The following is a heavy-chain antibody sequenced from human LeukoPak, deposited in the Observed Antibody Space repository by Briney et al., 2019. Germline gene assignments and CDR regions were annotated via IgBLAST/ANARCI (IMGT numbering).Heavy chain of an antibody. V-gene: IGHV3-23*01. Sequence: GGSLRLSCAASGFTFSSYAMSWVRQAPGKGLEWVSAISGSGGSTYYAGSVKGRFTISRDNSKNTLYLQMNSLRAEDTAVYYCAKDRTSSPAGYWGQGTLVTVSS. CDR3: AKDRTSSPAGY. CDR2: ISGSGGST. CDR1: GFTFSSYA. D-gene: IGHD6-13*01. J-gene: IGHJ4*02.